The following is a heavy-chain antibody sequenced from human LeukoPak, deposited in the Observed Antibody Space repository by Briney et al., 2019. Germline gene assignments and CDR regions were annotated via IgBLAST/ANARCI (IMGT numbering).Heavy chain of an antibody. CDR2: ISGSGGST. CDR1: GFTFSSYA. D-gene: IGHD3-3*01. Sequence: GGSLRLSCAASGFTFSSYAMSWVRQAPGKGPEWVSAISGSGGSTYYADSVKGRFTISRDNSKNTLYLQMNSLRAEDTAVYYCAKCGYDFWSGYYTGIRDYYYGMDVWGQGTTVTVSS. CDR3: AKCGYDFWSGYYTGIRDYYYGMDV. V-gene: IGHV3-23*01. J-gene: IGHJ6*02.